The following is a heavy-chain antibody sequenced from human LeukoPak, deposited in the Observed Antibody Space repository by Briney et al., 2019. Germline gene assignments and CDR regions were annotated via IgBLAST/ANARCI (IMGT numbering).Heavy chain of an antibody. CDR1: GYTFTSYG. CDR3: ARDHGSESYYDILTGGEDYYYYYMDV. V-gene: IGHV1-18*01. D-gene: IGHD3-9*01. J-gene: IGHJ6*03. Sequence: ASLKVSCKASGYTFTSYGISWVRQAPGQGLEWMGWISANNGNTNYAHNLQGRVTMTTDTSTSTAYMELRSLRSDDTAVYYCARDHGSESYYDILTGGEDYYYYYMDVWGKGTTVTISS. CDR2: ISANNGNT.